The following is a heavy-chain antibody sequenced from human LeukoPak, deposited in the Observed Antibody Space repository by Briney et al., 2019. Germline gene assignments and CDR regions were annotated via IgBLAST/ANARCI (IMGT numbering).Heavy chain of an antibody. D-gene: IGHD3-9*01. CDR2: ISVYNGDT. CDR3: AREGRKEYDTLTGYYRFYYYGMDV. J-gene: IGHJ6*02. Sequence: ASVKVSCKASGYTFTTYGISWLRQAPGQGLEWMGWISVYNGDTNYAQKLQGRVTMTTDTSTSTAYMELRSLTSDDTAVYYCAREGRKEYDTLTGYYRFYYYGMDVWGQGTTVIVSS. CDR1: GYTFTTYG. V-gene: IGHV1-18*01.